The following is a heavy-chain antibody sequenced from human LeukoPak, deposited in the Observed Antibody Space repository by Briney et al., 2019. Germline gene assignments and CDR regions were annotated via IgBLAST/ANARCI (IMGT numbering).Heavy chain of an antibody. CDR3: ARASPSGSYRL. Sequence: PSETLSLTCTVSGGSISSSSYYWSWIRQPAGKGLEWIGRIYTSGSTNYNPSLKSRVTMSVDTSKNQFSLKLSSVTAADTALYYCARASPSGSYRLWGQGTLVTVSS. V-gene: IGHV4-61*02. J-gene: IGHJ4*02. CDR2: IYTSGST. CDR1: GGSISSSSYY. D-gene: IGHD1-26*01.